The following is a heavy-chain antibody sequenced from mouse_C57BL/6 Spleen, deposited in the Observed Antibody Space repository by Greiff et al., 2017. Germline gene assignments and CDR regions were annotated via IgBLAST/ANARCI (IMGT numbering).Heavy chain of an antibody. V-gene: IGHV1-15*01. Sequence: VQLQQSGAELVRPGASVTLSCKASGYTFTDYEMHWVKQTPVHGLEWIGAMDPETGGTAYNQKFKGKAILTADKSYSTAYMELRSRTSEDSAVYYCTHSNYGLWDFDGWGTGTTVTVSS. CDR1: GYTFTDYE. CDR2: MDPETGGT. J-gene: IGHJ1*03. CDR3: THSNYGLWDFDG. D-gene: IGHD2-5*01.